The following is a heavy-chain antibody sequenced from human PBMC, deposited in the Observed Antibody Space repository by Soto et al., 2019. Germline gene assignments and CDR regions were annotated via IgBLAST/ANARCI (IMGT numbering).Heavy chain of an antibody. CDR2: IFYSGST. CDR3: ARWAANVVVPGWFDP. Sequence: QLQLQESGPGLVKPSETLSLTCTAFGVSIRSSNYYWGWIRQPPGKGLEWVGSIFYSGSTYLSPSLKSRVPMSIDTSKNQFSLKVTSVTAADTAVYFCARWAANVVVPGWFDPWGQGTLVTVSS. CDR1: GVSIRSSNYY. J-gene: IGHJ5*02. V-gene: IGHV4-39*01. D-gene: IGHD2-2*01.